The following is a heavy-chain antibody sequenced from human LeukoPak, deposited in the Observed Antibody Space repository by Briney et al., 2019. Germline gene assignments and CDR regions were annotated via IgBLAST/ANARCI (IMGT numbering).Heavy chain of an antibody. CDR1: GFTVSSNY. CDR2: IYSGGST. D-gene: IGHD6-13*01. CDR3: ARLSIAAAGTDAFDI. J-gene: IGHJ3*02. V-gene: IGHV3-66*04. Sequence: PGGSLRLSCAASGFTVSSNYMSWVRQAPGKGLEWVSVIYSGGSTYYADSVKGRFTISRDNSKNTLYLQMNSLRAEDTAVYCCARLSIAAAGTDAFDIWGQGTMVTVSS.